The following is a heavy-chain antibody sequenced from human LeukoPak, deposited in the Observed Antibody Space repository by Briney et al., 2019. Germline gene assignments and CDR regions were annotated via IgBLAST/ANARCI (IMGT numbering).Heavy chain of an antibody. D-gene: IGHD5-18*01. V-gene: IGHV3-48*01. Sequence: GGSLRLSCAASGFTFSSYSMNWVRQAPGKGLEWVSYISSSSSTIYYADSVKGRFTISRDNAKNSLYLQMNSLRAEDTAVYYCARTYTAMVTRRKGPFGYWGQGTLVTVSS. CDR2: ISSSSSTI. CDR1: GFTFSSYS. CDR3: ARTYTAMVTRRKGPFGY. J-gene: IGHJ4*02.